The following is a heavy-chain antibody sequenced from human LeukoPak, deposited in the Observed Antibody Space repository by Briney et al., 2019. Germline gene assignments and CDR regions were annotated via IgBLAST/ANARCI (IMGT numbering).Heavy chain of an antibody. Sequence: GGSLTLSCAASGFTFDDYGMSWVRQAPGKGLEWVSGINWNGGSTGYADSVKGRFTISRDNAKNSLYLQMISLRAEDTALYYCARDDYDSSGQFYGMDVWGQGTTVTVSS. CDR2: INWNGGST. V-gene: IGHV3-20*04. CDR3: ARDDYDSSGQFYGMDV. D-gene: IGHD3-22*01. CDR1: GFTFDDYG. J-gene: IGHJ6*02.